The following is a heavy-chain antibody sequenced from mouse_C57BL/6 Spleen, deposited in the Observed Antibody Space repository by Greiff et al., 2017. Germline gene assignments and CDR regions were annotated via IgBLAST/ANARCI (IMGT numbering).Heavy chain of an antibody. D-gene: IGHD1-1*01. CDR2: ISPSDSET. CDR3: ARVYYGSSYGYFDY. V-gene: IGHV1-61*01. CDR1: GYTFTSYW. Sequence: QVQLQQPGAELVRPGSSVKLSCKASGYTFTSYWMDWVKQRPGQGLEWIGNISPSDSETHYNQKFKDKATLTVDQSSSTAYMQLSSLTSEDSAVYYCARVYYGSSYGYFDYWGQGTTLTVSS. J-gene: IGHJ2*01.